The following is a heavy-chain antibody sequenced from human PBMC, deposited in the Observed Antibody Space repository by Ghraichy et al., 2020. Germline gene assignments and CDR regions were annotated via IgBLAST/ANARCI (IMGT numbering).Heavy chain of an antibody. CDR3: ASPHYSGSGSYDAFDM. CDR1: GGSMSHYY. J-gene: IGHJ3*02. CDR2: IYSSGTT. Sequence: SETLSLTCTVSGGSMSHYYWNWIRQLPGKGPEWIGYIYSSGTTYYNPSLKSRVTISLDTTKNQFSLSLSSVTAADTAVYYCASPHYSGSGSYDAFDMWGQGTLVTVSS. V-gene: IGHV4-4*09. D-gene: IGHD3-10*01.